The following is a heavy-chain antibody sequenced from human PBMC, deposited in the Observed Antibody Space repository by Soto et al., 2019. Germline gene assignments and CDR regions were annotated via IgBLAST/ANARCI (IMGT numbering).Heavy chain of an antibody. CDR2: ISSSGGST. D-gene: IGHD3-3*01. CDR1: GFTFSTYA. CDR3: AKSYSRFLEWPAFY. V-gene: IGHV3-23*01. Sequence: EVQLLESGGGLVQPGGSLRLSCAASGFTFSTYAMSWVRQAPGKGLEWVSTISSSGGSTDYAGSVKGRFTISRDNSKNTVHLQMDRLRAEDTAVYYCAKSYSRFLEWPAFYWGQGTLVTVSS. J-gene: IGHJ4*02.